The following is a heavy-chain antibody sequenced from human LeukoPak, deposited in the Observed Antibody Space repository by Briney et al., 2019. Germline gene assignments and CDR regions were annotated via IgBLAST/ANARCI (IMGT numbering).Heavy chain of an antibody. CDR1: GYTFTSYY. CDR2: INPSGGST. J-gene: IGHJ4*02. D-gene: IGHD6-13*01. Sequence: ASVKVSCKASGYTFTSYYMHWVRQAPGQGLEWMGIINPSGGSTSYAQKLQGRVTMTTDTSTSTAYMELRSLRSDDTAVYYCARIAAAGRRRVYYFDYWGQGTLVTVSS. V-gene: IGHV1-46*01. CDR3: ARIAAAGRRRVYYFDY.